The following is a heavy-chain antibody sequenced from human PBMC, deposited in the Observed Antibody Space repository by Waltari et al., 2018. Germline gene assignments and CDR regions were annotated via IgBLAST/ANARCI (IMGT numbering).Heavy chain of an antibody. CDR3: ARDRYSSWLIDY. CDR1: GFTFSSYW. Sequence: EVQLVESGGGLVQPGGYLRLSCAASGFTFSSYWMSWVRQAPGKGLEWVANIKQDGSEKYYVDSVKGRFPISRDNAKNSLYLQMNSLRAEDTAVYYCARDRYSSWLIDYWGQGTLVTVSS. D-gene: IGHD6-13*01. CDR2: IKQDGSEK. V-gene: IGHV3-7*01. J-gene: IGHJ4*02.